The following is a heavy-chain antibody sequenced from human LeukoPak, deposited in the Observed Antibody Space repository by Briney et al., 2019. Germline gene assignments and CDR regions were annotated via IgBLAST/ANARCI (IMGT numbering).Heavy chain of an antibody. Sequence: GGSLRPSCAASGFTFSSYAMHWVRQAPGKGLEWVAVISYDGSNKYYADSVKGRFTISRDNSKNTLYLQMNSLRAEDTAVYYCARERDGYTHDAFDIWGQGTMVTVSS. CDR3: ARERDGYTHDAFDI. CDR2: ISYDGSNK. D-gene: IGHD5-24*01. CDR1: GFTFSSYA. J-gene: IGHJ3*02. V-gene: IGHV3-30*04.